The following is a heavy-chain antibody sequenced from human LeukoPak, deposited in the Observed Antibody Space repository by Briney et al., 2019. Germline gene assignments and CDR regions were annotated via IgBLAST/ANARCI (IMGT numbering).Heavy chain of an antibody. D-gene: IGHD2-2*01. J-gene: IGHJ6*04. CDR1: GYTFTSYG. CDR3: ARDPGERPADNYYYYGMDV. V-gene: IGHV1-18*04. CDR2: ISAYNGNT. Sequence: ASVKVSCKASGYTFTSYGISWVRQAPGQGLEWMGWISAYNGNTNYAQKLQGRVTMTTDTSTSTAYMELRSLRSDGTAVYYCARDPGERPADNYYYYGMDVWGKGTTVTVSS.